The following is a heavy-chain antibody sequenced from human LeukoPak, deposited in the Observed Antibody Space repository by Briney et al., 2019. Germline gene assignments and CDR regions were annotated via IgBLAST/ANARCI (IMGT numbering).Heavy chain of an antibody. J-gene: IGHJ6*03. CDR3: ARIGYSYGPLGYYYYIGV. D-gene: IGHD5-18*01. V-gene: IGHV3-21*01. CDR2: ISSSDNYI. Sequence: GGSLRLSCSASGFPFTHYSIIWVRQAPGKGLEWLSSISSSDNYIYYADSEKGRFTISRDNAKNSLYLQRNRLRAQDTAVYYCARIGYSYGPLGYYYYIGVWGKGTTVTISS. CDR1: GFPFTHYS.